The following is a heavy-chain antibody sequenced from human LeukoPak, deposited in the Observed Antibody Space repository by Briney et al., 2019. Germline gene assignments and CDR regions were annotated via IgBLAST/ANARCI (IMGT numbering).Heavy chain of an antibody. D-gene: IGHD6-19*01. CDR3: ARHGSTGYSSGWYYNY. J-gene: IGHJ4*02. V-gene: IGHV4-39*01. CDR1: GGSISSSSYY. CDR2: IYYSGST. Sequence: SETLSLTCTVSGGSISSSSYYWGWIRQPPGKGLEWIGSIYYSGSTYYNPSLKSRVTISVDTSKNQFSLKLSSVTAADTAVYYCARHGSTGYSSGWYYNYWGQGTLVTVSS.